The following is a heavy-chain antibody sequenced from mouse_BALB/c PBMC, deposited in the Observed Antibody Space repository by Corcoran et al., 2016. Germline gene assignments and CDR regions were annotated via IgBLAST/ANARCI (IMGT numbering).Heavy chain of an antibody. CDR1: GFPITSGYY. V-gene: IGHV12-3*02. D-gene: IGHD1-1*01. CDR2: ITHSGET. CDR3: AGDRDGYYGFDV. J-gene: IGHJ1*01. Sequence: QMQLQESGPGLVKPSQSLFLACSITGFPITSGYYWIWFRQSPGKPLEWMGYITHSGETFYNPSLQSPISITRETSKNQFFLQLNSVTTEDTAMYYCAGDRDGYYGFDVWGAGTTVTVSS.